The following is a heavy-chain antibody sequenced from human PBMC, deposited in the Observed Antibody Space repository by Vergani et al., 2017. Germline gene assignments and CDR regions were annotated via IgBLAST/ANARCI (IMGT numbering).Heavy chain of an antibody. CDR1: GFTFDDYT. D-gene: IGHD3-22*01. CDR2: ISWDGGST. Sequence: EVQLVESGGVVVQPGGSLRLSCAASGFTFDDYTMHWVRQAPGKGLEWVSLISWDGGSTNYADSVKGRFTISRDNSKNSLYLQMNSLRTEDTAVYYCAKXSRGTSSGYYNYYYGMDVWGQGTTVTVSS. V-gene: IGHV3-43*01. CDR3: AKXSRGTSSGYYNYYYGMDV. J-gene: IGHJ6*02.